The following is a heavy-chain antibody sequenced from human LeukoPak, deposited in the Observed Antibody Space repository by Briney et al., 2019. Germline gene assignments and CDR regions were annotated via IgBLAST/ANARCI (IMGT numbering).Heavy chain of an antibody. D-gene: IGHD3-9*01. CDR2: INPKDSDT. V-gene: IGHV5-51*01. J-gene: IGHJ5*02. CDR3: ARGDIMTGYYVWFDP. CDR1: GYGFTSYW. Sequence: GESLKISCKGSGYGFTSYWIGWVRQMPGKGLEWMGIINPKDSDTRYSPSFQGQVTISADKSINTAYLQWSSLKASDTAMYYCARGDIMTGYYVWFDPWGQGTLVTVSS.